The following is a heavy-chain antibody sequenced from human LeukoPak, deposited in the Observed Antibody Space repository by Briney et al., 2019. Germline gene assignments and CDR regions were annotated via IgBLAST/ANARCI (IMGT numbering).Heavy chain of an antibody. J-gene: IGHJ4*02. Sequence: SGGSLRLSCAASGFTLSSYWMSWVRQAPGKGLEWVANIKQDGSEKYYVDSVKGRFTISRDNAKNSLYLQMNSLRAGDTAVYYCARDGYYGSGIDYWGQGTLVTVSS. CDR1: GFTLSSYW. CDR2: IKQDGSEK. CDR3: ARDGYYGSGIDY. D-gene: IGHD3-10*01. V-gene: IGHV3-7*01.